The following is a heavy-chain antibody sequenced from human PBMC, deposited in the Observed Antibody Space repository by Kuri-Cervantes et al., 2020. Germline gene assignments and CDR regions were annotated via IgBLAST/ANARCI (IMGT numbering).Heavy chain of an antibody. V-gene: IGHV1-2*02. CDR2: INPNSGGT. CDR3: ARAYYDILTGYYDY. J-gene: IGHJ4*02. CDR1: GYTFTGYY. D-gene: IGHD3-9*01. Sequence: ASVKVSCKASGYTFTGYYMHWVRQAPGQGPEWMGWINPNSGGTNYAQKFQGRVTMTRDTSISTAYMELSRLRSDDTAVYYCARAYYDILTGYYDYWGQGTLVTVSS.